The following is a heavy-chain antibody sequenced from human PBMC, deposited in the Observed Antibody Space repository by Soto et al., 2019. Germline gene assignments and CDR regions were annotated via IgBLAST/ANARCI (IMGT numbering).Heavy chain of an antibody. J-gene: IGHJ5*02. CDR3: ARGSDILTGSNWFDP. V-gene: IGHV3-33*01. CDR1: GFTFSSYG. D-gene: IGHD3-9*01. CDR2: IWYDGSNK. Sequence: QVQLVESGGGVVQPERSLRLSCAASGFTFSSYGMHWVRQAPGKGLEWVAVIWYDGSNKYYADSVKGRFTISRDNSKNTLYLQMNSLRAEDTAVYYCARGSDILTGSNWFDPWGQGTLVTVSS.